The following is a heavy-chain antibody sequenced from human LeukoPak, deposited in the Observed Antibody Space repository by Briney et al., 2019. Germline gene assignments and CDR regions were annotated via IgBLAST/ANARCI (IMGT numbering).Heavy chain of an antibody. CDR3: ARAYYGSGNTYYFDY. J-gene: IGHJ4*02. V-gene: IGHV4-61*05. CDR2: IYYSGST. D-gene: IGHD3-10*01. Sequence: PSETLSLTCTVSGGSISRSSYYWGWIRQPPGKGLEWIGYIYYSGSTNYNPSLKSRVTISVDTSKNQFSLKLSSVAAADTAVYYCARAYYGSGNTYYFDYWGQGTLVTISS. CDR1: GGSISRSSYY.